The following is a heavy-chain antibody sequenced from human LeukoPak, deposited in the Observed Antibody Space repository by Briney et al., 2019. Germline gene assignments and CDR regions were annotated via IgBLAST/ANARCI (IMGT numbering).Heavy chain of an antibody. Sequence: SETLSLTCAVYGGSFSGYYWSWIRQPPGKGLEWIGEINHSGSTNYNPSLESRVTISVDTSKNQFSLKLSSVTAADTAVYYCARVITMVRGVIGTNWFDPWGQGTLVTVSS. J-gene: IGHJ5*02. CDR2: INHSGST. V-gene: IGHV4-34*01. CDR3: ARVITMVRGVIGTNWFDP. D-gene: IGHD3-10*01. CDR1: GGSFSGYY.